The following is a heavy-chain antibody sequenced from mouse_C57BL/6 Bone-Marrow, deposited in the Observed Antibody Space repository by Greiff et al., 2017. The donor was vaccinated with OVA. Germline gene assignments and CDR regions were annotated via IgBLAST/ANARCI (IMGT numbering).Heavy chain of an antibody. D-gene: IGHD1-1*01. Sequence: QVQLQQPGAELVMPGASVKLSCKASGYTFTSYWMHWVKQRPGQGLEWIGEIDPSDSYTNYNQKFKGKSTLTVDKSSSTAYMQLSSLTSEDSAVYYCARDYYYGSSLVVWGTGTTVTVSS. CDR2: IDPSDSYT. J-gene: IGHJ1*03. CDR1: GYTFTSYW. CDR3: ARDYYYGSSLVV. V-gene: IGHV1-69*01.